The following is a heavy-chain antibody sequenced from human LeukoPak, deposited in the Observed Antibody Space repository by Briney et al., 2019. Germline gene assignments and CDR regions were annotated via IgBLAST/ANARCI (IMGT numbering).Heavy chain of an antibody. CDR3: ARSLVGSGYEDGFDY. Sequence: ASVKVSCKASGYTFTSYYMHWVRQAPGQGLEWMGIINPSGGSTSYAQKFQGRVTMTRDMSTSTVYMELSSLRSEDTAVYYCARSLVGSGYEDGFDYWGQGTLVTVSS. J-gene: IGHJ4*02. CDR1: GYTFTSYY. V-gene: IGHV1-46*01. CDR2: INPSGGST. D-gene: IGHD3-22*01.